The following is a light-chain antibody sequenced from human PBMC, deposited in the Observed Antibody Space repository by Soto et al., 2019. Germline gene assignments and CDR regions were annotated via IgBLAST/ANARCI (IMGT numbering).Light chain of an antibody. J-gene: IGKJ4*01. V-gene: IGKV3-20*01. CDR3: QQFSSYPLT. CDR2: GAS. Sequence: EIGLTQSPGTLSLSPGGRATLSCRASQSVSRTYVAWYQQKPGQAPRLLIYGASSRASGIPDRFSGSGPGADFTLSITRLEPEDFAVYYCQQFSSYPLTFGGGTKVDI. CDR1: QSVSRTY.